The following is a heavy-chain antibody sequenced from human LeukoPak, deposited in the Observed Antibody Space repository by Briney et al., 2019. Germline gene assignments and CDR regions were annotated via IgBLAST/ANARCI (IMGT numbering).Heavy chain of an antibody. D-gene: IGHD3-10*01. CDR3: AKDRGLWFGELYDVL. CDR1: GFTFSSYA. V-gene: IGHV3-23*01. CDR2: ISGSGGST. J-gene: IGHJ4*02. Sequence: TGGSLRLSCAASGFTFSSYAMSWVRQAPGKGLEWVSAISGSGGSTYYADSVKGRFTISRDNSKNTLYLQMNSLRAEDTAVYYCAKDRGLWFGELYDVLWGQGTLVTVSS.